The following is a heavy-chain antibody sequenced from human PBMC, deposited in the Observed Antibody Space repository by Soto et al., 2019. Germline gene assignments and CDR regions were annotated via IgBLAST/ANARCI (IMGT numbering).Heavy chain of an antibody. Sequence: QVQLQESGPGLVKPSQTLSLTCTVSGGSISSGDYYWSWIRQPPGKGLEWIGYIYYSGSTYYNPYLKSRVTISVDTSKNQFSLKLSSVTAADTAVYYCARADEAAAGTGTPFDYWGQGTLVTVSS. J-gene: IGHJ4*02. CDR1: GGSISSGDYY. V-gene: IGHV4-30-4*01. CDR3: ARADEAAAGTGTPFDY. D-gene: IGHD6-13*01. CDR2: IYYSGST.